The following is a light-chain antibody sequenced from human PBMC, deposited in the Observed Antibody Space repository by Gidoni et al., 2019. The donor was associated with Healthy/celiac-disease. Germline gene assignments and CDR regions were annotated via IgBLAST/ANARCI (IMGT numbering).Light chain of an antibody. V-gene: IGLV3-1*01. CDR1: KLGDKY. CDR2: QDS. Sequence: SYQLPQPPSVSVSLGQTASITCSGDKLGDKYACWYQQKPGQSPVLVIYQDSKRPSGIPERFSGSSSGNTATLTISMTQAMDEADYYCQAWDSSSGVFGGGTKLTVL. CDR3: QAWDSSSGV. J-gene: IGLJ2*01.